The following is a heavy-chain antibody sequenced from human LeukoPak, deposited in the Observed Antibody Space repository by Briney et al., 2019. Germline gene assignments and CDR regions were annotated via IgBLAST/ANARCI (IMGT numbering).Heavy chain of an antibody. J-gene: IGHJ2*01. Sequence: KASETLSLTCAVYGGSFSGYYWSWIRQPPGKGLEWIGEINHSGSTNYNPSLKSRVTISVDKSKNQFSLKLNSVTAADTAMYYCATFQGGYESNDYVTWYFDLWGRGTLVTVSS. CDR2: INHSGST. D-gene: IGHD3-22*01. CDR1: GGSFSGYY. V-gene: IGHV4-34*01. CDR3: ATFQGGYESNDYVTWYFDL.